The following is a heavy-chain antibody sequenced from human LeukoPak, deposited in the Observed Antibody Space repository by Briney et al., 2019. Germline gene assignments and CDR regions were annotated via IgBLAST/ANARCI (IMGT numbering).Heavy chain of an antibody. D-gene: IGHD3-22*01. CDR3: ARDQRNYYDSSGYYYGAY. CDR2: ISAYNGNT. J-gene: IGHJ4*02. Sequence: ASVKVSCKASGYTFTSYGISWERQAPGQGLEWMGWISAYNGNTNYAQKLQGRVTMTTDTSTSTAYMELRSLRSDDTAVYYCARDQRNYYDSSGYYYGAYWGQGTLVTVSS. CDR1: GYTFTSYG. V-gene: IGHV1-18*01.